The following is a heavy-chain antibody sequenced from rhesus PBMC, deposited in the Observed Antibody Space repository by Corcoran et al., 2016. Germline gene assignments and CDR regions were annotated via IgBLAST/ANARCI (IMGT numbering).Heavy chain of an antibody. CDR2: ISGSGGST. V-gene: IGHV4-173*01. D-gene: IGHD3-3*01. CDR1: GGSISSNS. J-gene: IGHJ5-2*02. Sequence: QLQLQESGPGLVKPSETLSPPCAVSGGSISSNSWRWIRHPPGKGRGWIGRISGSGGSTSYNPSLKSRVTISTDTSKNQFSLKLSSVTAADTAVYYCASGVVYLDWLLSMSLDVWGRGVLVTVSS. CDR3: ASGVVYLDWLLSMSLDV.